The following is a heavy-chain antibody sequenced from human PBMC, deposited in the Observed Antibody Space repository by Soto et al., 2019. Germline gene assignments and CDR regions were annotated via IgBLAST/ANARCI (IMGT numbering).Heavy chain of an antibody. Sequence: XETLSLTCTVSGSSISGFYWSWIRKSAGKGLDWIGRIYATGTTDYNPSLKSRVMMSVDTSKKQFSLKLRSVTAADTAVYYCVRDGTKTLRDWFDHWGQGISVTVSS. D-gene: IGHD1-1*01. CDR3: VRDGTKTLRDWFDH. CDR2: IYATGTT. CDR1: GSSISGFY. V-gene: IGHV4-4*07. J-gene: IGHJ5*02.